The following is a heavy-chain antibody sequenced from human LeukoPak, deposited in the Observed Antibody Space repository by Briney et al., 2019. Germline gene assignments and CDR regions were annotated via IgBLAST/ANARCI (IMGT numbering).Heavy chain of an antibody. CDR2: INPNSGGT. V-gene: IGHV1-2*02. CDR3: AGESITMVRGLGGWFGP. Sequence: ASVKVSCKASGYTFTDYYIHWVRQAPGQGLEWMGWINPNSGGTNYAQKFQGRVTMTRATFITTAYMELSRLRSDDTAVYYCAGESITMVRGLGGWFGPWGQGTLVTVSS. J-gene: IGHJ5*02. CDR1: GYTFTDYY. D-gene: IGHD3-10*01.